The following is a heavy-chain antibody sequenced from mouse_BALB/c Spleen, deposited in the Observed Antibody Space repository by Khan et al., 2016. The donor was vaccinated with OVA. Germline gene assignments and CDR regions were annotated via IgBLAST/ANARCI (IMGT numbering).Heavy chain of an antibody. CDR3: ANRDGDYAWFAS. CDR2: ISYDGSN. J-gene: IGHJ3*01. Sequence: EVQLQESGPGLVKPSQSLSFTCSVTGYSITSGYYWNWIRQFPGNKLEWMGYISYDGSNNYNPSLKNRISITRDTSKNQFFLKLNSVTAEDTATYYCANRDGDYAWFASWGQGTLVTVSA. CDR1: GYSITSGYY. V-gene: IGHV3-6*02. D-gene: IGHD2-13*01.